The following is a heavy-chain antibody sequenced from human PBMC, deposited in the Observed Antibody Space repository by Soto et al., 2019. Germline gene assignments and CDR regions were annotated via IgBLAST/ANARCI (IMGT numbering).Heavy chain of an antibody. CDR2: IYYSGGT. Sequence: QVQLQESGPGLVKPSRTLSLTCTVSGGSISSGDYYWSWIRQPPGKGLEWIGYIYYSGGTYYNPPLKRRVTLQVDPSKNQFYMKLSFVTAAPTAGQYCARFGFGDLLAHDRDVWCEGTTVTVS. V-gene: IGHV4-30-4*01. J-gene: IGHJ6*02. CDR1: GGSISSGDYY. D-gene: IGHD3-10*01. CDR3: ARFGFGDLLAHDRDV.